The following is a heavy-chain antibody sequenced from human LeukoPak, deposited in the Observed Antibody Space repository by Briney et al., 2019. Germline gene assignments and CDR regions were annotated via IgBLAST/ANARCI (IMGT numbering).Heavy chain of an antibody. J-gene: IGHJ4*02. CDR1: GFTFSDYY. Sequence: GGSLRLSCAASGFTFSDYYMTWIRQAPGKGLEWVSYISSGSSYTAYADSGKGRFTISRDNAKNSLDLQRNILRAEDTALYYCARARGSTPSSSFDYWSQGALVTVSS. CDR2: ISSGSSYT. D-gene: IGHD6-6*01. V-gene: IGHV3-11*06. CDR3: ARARGSTPSSSFDY.